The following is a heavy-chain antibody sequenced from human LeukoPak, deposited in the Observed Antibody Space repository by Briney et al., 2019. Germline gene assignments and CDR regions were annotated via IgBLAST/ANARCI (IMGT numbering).Heavy chain of an antibody. CDR1: GYTFTSYG. CDR2: ISAYNGNT. D-gene: IGHD3-22*01. V-gene: IGHV1-18*01. Sequence: ASVKVSCKASGYTFTSYGISWLRQAPGQGLEWMGWISAYNGNTNYAQKLQGRVTMTTDTSTSTAYMELSSLRSEDTAVYYCARDYDSSGYYYSDYWGQGTLVTVSS. J-gene: IGHJ4*02. CDR3: ARDYDSSGYYYSDY.